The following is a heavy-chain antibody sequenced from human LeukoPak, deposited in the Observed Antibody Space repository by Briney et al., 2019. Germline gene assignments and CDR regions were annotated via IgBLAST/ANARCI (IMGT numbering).Heavy chain of an antibody. D-gene: IGHD5-18*01. J-gene: IGHJ4*02. V-gene: IGHV3-64D*09. CDR1: GFTFSSYA. Sequence: GGSLRLSCSASGFTFSSYAMHWVRQAPGKGLEYVLAISSNGASTYYADSVKGRFTISREKSKDTLYLHTSSLTAEDPADYYSVKDSLEYSYGCYFGYWGQGTLVIVSA. CDR2: ISSNGAST. CDR3: VKDSLEYSYGCYFGY.